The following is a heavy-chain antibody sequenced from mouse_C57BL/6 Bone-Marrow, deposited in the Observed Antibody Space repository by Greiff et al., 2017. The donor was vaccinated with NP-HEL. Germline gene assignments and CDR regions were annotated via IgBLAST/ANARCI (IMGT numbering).Heavy chain of an antibody. V-gene: IGHV1-55*01. J-gene: IGHJ4*01. CDR2: IYPGSGST. CDR1: GYTFTSYW. Sequence: VQLQQPGAELVQPGASVKMSCKASGYTFTSYWITWVKQRPGHGLEWIGDIYPGSGSTNYNEQFKSKATLTVDTSSSTAYMQLSSLTSEDSAVYYCARPGHFTDAMDYWGQRTSVTVSS. CDR3: ARPGHFTDAMDY. D-gene: IGHD1-1*01.